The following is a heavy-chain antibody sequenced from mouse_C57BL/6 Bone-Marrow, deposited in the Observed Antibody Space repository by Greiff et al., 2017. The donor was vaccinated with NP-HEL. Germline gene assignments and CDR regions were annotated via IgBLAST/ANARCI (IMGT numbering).Heavy chain of an antibody. J-gene: IGHJ3*01. V-gene: IGHV1-50*01. CDR3: ARASFITTAN. CDR1: GYTFTSYW. Sequence: QVQLQQSGAELVKPGASVKLSCKASGYTFTSYWMQWVKQRPGQGLEWIGEIDPSDSYTNYNQKFKGKATLTVETSSSTAYMQLSSLTSEDSAVYYCARASFITTANWGQGTLVTVSA. CDR2: IDPSDSYT. D-gene: IGHD1-1*01.